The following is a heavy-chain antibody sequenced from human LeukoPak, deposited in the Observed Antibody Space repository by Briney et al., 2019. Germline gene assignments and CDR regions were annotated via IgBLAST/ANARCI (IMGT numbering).Heavy chain of an antibody. CDR2: IGTSSSTI. J-gene: IGHJ4*02. D-gene: IGHD3-16*01. CDR3: ARGVWYFDY. CDR1: GFPFSTYS. V-gene: IGHV3-48*02. Sequence: GGSLRLSCAASGFPFSTYSINWVRQAPRKGLEWLSYIGTSSSTIYYADSVKGRFTISRDNAKNSRYLQMNSLRDEDTAVYYCARGVWYFDYWGQGTLVTVSS.